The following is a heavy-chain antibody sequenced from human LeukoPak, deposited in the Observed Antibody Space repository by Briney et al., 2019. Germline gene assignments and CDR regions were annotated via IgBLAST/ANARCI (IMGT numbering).Heavy chain of an antibody. CDR2: FDPEDGET. CDR1: GYTLTELS. J-gene: IGHJ4*02. V-gene: IGHV1-24*01. CDR3: ATTRQQWLDIDY. Sequence: ASVKVSCKVSGYTLTELSMHWVRQAPGKGLEWMGGFDPEDGETVYAQKFQGRVTMIEDTSTDTAYMELSSLRSEDTAVYYCATTRQQWLDIDYWGQGTLVTVSS. D-gene: IGHD6-19*01.